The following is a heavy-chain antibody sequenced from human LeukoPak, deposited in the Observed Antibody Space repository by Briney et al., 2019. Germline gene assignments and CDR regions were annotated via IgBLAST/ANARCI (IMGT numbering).Heavy chain of an antibody. V-gene: IGHV3-48*02. CDR1: GFTFSSYS. Sequence: PGGSLRLSCAASGFTFSSYSMNWVRQAPGKGLEWVSYISSSSSTIYYADSVKGRFTISRDNAKNSLYLQMNSLRDEDTAVYYCARDMKGLWSGYYTGILESDYWGQGTLVTVSS. CDR3: ARDMKGLWSGYYTGILESDY. CDR2: ISSSSSTI. J-gene: IGHJ4*02. D-gene: IGHD3-3*01.